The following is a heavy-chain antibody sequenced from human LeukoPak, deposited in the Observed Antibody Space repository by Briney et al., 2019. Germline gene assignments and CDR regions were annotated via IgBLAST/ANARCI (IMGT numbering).Heavy chain of an antibody. J-gene: IGHJ4*02. CDR1: GFTFDDYA. D-gene: IGHD4-17*01. CDR3: AKDGYGDYDY. Sequence: GGSLRLSCVASGFTFDDYAMHWVRHAPGKGLEWVSLISGHGGSTYYADSVKGRFTISRDNNKNSLYLQMNSLRTEDTALYYCAKDGYGDYDYWGQGTLVTVSS. CDR2: ISGHGGST. V-gene: IGHV3-43*02.